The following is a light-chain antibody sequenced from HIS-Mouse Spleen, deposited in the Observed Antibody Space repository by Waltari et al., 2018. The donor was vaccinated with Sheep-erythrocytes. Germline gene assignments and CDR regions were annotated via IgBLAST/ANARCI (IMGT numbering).Light chain of an antibody. Sequence: QSALTQPRSVSGSPGQSVTISCTGTSSDVGDYNYVSWYQQHPGKAPKLMIYDVSKRRAGVPDRFSGSKSGNTASLTISGLQAEDEADYYCCSYAGSYTFVVFGGGTKLTVL. CDR1: SSDVGDYNY. CDR2: DVS. J-gene: IGLJ2*01. CDR3: CSYAGSYTFVV. V-gene: IGLV2-11*01.